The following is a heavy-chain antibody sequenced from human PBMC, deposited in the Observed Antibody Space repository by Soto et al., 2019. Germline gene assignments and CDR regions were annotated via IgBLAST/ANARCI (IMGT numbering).Heavy chain of an antibody. V-gene: IGHV4-34*01. CDR2: INHSGST. J-gene: IGHJ4*02. CDR1: GGSFSGYY. D-gene: IGHD2-15*01. Sequence: PSETLSLTCAVYGGSFSGYYWSWIRQPPGKGLEWIGEINHSGSTNYNPSLKSRVTISVDTSKNQFSLKLSSVTAADTAVYYCARLGPGYCSGGSCYSSDYWGQGTLVTAPQ. CDR3: ARLGPGYCSGGSCYSSDY.